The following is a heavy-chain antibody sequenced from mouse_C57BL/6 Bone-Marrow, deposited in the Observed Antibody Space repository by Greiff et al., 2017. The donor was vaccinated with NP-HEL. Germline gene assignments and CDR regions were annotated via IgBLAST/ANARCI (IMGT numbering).Heavy chain of an antibody. CDR3: ARGYYGSSYPYYAMDY. J-gene: IGHJ4*01. V-gene: IGHV1-78*01. CDR1: GYTFTDHT. Sequence: VQRVESDAELVKPGASVKISCKVSGYTFTDHTIHWMKQRPEQGLEWIGYIYPRDGSTKYNEKFKGKATLTADKSSSTAYLQLSSLTSEDTAIYYCARGYYGSSYPYYAMDYWGQGTSVTVSS. D-gene: IGHD1-1*01. CDR2: IYPRDGST.